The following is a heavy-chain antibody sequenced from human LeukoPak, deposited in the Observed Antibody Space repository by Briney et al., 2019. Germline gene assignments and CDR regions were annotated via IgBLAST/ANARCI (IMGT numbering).Heavy chain of an antibody. D-gene: IGHD3-10*01. CDR1: GGSFSGYY. CDR2: INHSGST. CDR3: ATSMVRGVYADAAFDI. Sequence: SETLSLTCAVYGGSFSGYYWSWIRQPPGKGLEWIGEINHSGSTNYNPSLKSRVTISVDTSKNQFSLKLSSVTAADTAVYYCATSMVRGVYADAAFDIWGQGTMVTVSS. V-gene: IGHV4-34*01. J-gene: IGHJ3*02.